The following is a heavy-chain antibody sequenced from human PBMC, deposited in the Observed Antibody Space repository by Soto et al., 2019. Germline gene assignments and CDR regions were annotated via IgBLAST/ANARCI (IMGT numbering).Heavy chain of an antibody. CDR2: ISNGGGST. J-gene: IGHJ4*02. CDR1: GFTFSNYA. CDR3: AKRSVVAGREYYFDY. D-gene: IGHD6-6*01. Sequence: PGGSLRLSCAASGFTFSNYAMNWVRQAPGKGLEWVSVISNGGGSTFYADSVKGRFTVSRDNSKNTLFLQTNSLRAEDTALYYCAKRSVVAGREYYFDYWGQGTLVTVSS. V-gene: IGHV3-23*01.